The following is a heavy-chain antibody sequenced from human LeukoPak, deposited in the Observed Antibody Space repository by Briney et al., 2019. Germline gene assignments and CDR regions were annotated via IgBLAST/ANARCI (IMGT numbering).Heavy chain of an antibody. CDR3: ALQRTLWQQLLDY. CDR1: GFTFSSYG. J-gene: IGHJ4*02. Sequence: GGSLGLSCAASGFTFSSYGIHWVRQAPGKGLEWVSFIRYDGSKKSYADSVKGRSTISRDNSKNTLYLQMNSLRAEDTAVYYCALQRTLWQQLLDYWGQGTLVTVSS. V-gene: IGHV3-30*02. D-gene: IGHD6-13*01. CDR2: IRYDGSKK.